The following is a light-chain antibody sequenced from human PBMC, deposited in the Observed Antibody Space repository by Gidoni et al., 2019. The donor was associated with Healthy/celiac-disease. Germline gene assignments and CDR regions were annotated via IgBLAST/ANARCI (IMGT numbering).Light chain of an antibody. CDR1: QSISSW. Sequence: DIQMTQSPSTLSASVGDRVTITCRASQSISSWLAWYQQKPGKAPKLLIYKASSLESGVPSRFSGSGSGTEFTLTISSLQPDDFATYYCQQYNSYLFGPXTKVEIK. V-gene: IGKV1-5*03. CDR3: QQYNSYL. J-gene: IGKJ1*01. CDR2: KAS.